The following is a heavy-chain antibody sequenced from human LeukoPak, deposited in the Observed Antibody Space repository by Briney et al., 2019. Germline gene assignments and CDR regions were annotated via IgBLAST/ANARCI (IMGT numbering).Heavy chain of an antibody. J-gene: IGHJ4*02. CDR1: GFAFNSYD. Sequence: GGSLRLSCAASGFAFNSYDMTWVRRAPGKGLEWVSLITTDTYYADSVRGRFTSSRDNYKNTLYLQMKSMRADDTAVYYCAKGASVHYYHYWGQGTLVTLSS. CDR2: ITTDT. D-gene: IGHD3-22*01. V-gene: IGHV3-23*01. CDR3: AKGASVHYYHY.